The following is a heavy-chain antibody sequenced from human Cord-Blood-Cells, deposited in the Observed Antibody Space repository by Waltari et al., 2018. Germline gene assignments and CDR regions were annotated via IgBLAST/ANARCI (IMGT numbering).Heavy chain of an antibody. J-gene: IGHJ4*02. CDR3: ARRYHLRPFDY. D-gene: IGHD2-15*01. CDR1: GGSISSSSYY. Sequence: QLQLQESGPGLVKPSETLSLTCTVPGGSISSSSYYWGWIRQPPGKGLEWIGSIYYSGSTYYNPSLKSRVTISVDTSKNQFSLKLSSVTAADTAVYYCARRYHLRPFDYWGQGTLVTVSS. V-gene: IGHV4-39*01. CDR2: IYYSGST.